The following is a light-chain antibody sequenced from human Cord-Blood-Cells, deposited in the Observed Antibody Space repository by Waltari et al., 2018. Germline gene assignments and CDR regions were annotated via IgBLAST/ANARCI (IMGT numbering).Light chain of an antibody. CDR2: EGN. CDR3: CSYAGSSTYV. CDR1: RRDLGSYNL. J-gene: IGLJ1*01. Sequence: QSALTHPAPVSGSPGQSITISCNGTRRDLGSYNLVSWYQQHPGKAPKLMIYEGNKRPSGFSNRFSGSKSGNTASLTISGLQAEDEADYYCCSYAGSSTYVFGTGTKVTVL. V-gene: IGLV2-23*01.